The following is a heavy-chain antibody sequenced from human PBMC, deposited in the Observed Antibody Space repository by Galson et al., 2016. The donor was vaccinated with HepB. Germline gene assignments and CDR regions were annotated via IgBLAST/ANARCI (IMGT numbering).Heavy chain of an antibody. V-gene: IGHV4-61*01. CDR2: IYYSGTT. D-gene: IGHD6-19*01. J-gene: IGHJ5*02. Sequence: ETLSLTCTVSGTSVNVSYYWSWIRQPPGKGLEWIGYIYYSGTTKYNPPLKSRVTISIDTSKNQFSLRVNSVTAADTAVYYCARVIPLSMAGSWGIHWFDPWGQGTLVTVSS. CDR1: GTSVNVSYY. CDR3: ARVIPLSMAGSWGIHWFDP.